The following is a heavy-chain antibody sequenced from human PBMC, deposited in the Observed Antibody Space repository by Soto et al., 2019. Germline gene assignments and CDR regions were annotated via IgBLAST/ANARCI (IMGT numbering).Heavy chain of an antibody. CDR1: GGSISSYY. Sequence: SETLSLTCTVSGGSISSYYWSWIRQPPGKGLEWIGYIYYSGSTNYNPSLKSRVTISVDTSKNQFSLKLSSVTAADTAVYYCAGAPGIAVAGTGLGAFDIWGKGTMVTV. CDR2: IYYSGST. CDR3: AGAPGIAVAGTGLGAFDI. J-gene: IGHJ3*02. V-gene: IGHV4-59*01. D-gene: IGHD6-19*01.